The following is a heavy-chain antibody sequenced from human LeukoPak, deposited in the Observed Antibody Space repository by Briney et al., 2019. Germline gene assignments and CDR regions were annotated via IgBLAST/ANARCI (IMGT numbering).Heavy chain of an antibody. D-gene: IGHD3-22*01. CDR3: ARVDRSGTSYYYYGMDV. CDR2: IYSGGST. Sequence: PGGSLRLSCAASGFTVSNNYMTWVRQAPGKGLEWVSVIYSGGSTYYADSVKGRFTISTDKSKNTLYLQMSSLRAEDTAVYYCARVDRSGTSYYYYGMDVWGQGTTVTV. V-gene: IGHV3-66*01. J-gene: IGHJ6*02. CDR1: GFTVSNNY.